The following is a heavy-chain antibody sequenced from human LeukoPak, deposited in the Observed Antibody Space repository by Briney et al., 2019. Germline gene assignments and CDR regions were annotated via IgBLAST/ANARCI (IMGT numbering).Heavy chain of an antibody. CDR1: GYRFTDHL. V-gene: IGHV1-18*04. CDR2: ISAYSGNT. Sequence: ASVKVSCKASGYRFTDHLIHWIRQAPGQGLEWMGWISAYSGNTNNAQKLRGRVTMTTDTSTSTAYMELRSLRSDDTAVYYCARVAYASGNYFDYWGQGTLVTVSS. CDR3: ARVAYASGNYFDY. J-gene: IGHJ4*02. D-gene: IGHD3-10*01.